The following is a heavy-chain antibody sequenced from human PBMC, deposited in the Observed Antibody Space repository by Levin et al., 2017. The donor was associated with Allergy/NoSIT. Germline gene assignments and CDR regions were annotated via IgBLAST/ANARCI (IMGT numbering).Heavy chain of an antibody. CDR1: GGSISSTPYY. V-gene: IGHV4-39*01. CDR3: ARHLLPSAGSGGYFDY. J-gene: IGHJ4*02. Sequence: PSETLSLTCSVSGGSISSTPYYWGWIRQSPGTGLEWIGSLSYSGSTYYNPSLKSRLTISADTSQNQFSLTVTSVTVADTAVYYCARHLLPSAGSGGYFDYWGQGTLVTVSS. CDR2: LSYSGST. D-gene: IGHD6-13*01.